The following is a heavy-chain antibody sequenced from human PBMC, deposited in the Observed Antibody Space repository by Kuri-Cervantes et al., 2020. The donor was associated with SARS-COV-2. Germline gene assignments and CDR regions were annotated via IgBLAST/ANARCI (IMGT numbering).Heavy chain of an antibody. CDR2: VNPDNGRA. V-gene: IGHV1-8*01. CDR3: ARGVRGNWDSQHNYYYYMDV. Sequence: ASVKVSCKASGYTFRNNDINWVRQAPGQGLEWVGWVNPDNGRAGFAEKFQGRVTIGSDTSMNTVYLDLYSLRSGDTAVYYCARGVRGNWDSQHNYYYYMDVWGKGTTVTVSS. CDR1: GYTFRNND. J-gene: IGHJ6*03. D-gene: IGHD1-7*01.